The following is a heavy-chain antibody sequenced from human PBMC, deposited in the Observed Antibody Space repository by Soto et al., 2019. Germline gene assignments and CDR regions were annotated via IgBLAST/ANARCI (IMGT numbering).Heavy chain of an antibody. J-gene: IGHJ3*01. CDR3: ARKGNSSSWYAWGAFDF. D-gene: IGHD6-13*01. Sequence: SETMSLTCTVSGGSISSYYWSWIRQPPGKGLEWIGYIYYSGSTNYNPSLKSRVTISVDTSKNQFSLKLSSVTAADTAVYYCARKGNSSSWYAWGAFDFWGQGTMVTASS. V-gene: IGHV4-59*01. CDR2: IYYSGST. CDR1: GGSISSYY.